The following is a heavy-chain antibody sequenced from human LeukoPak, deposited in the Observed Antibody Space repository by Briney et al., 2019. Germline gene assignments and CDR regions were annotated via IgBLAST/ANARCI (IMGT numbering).Heavy chain of an antibody. Sequence: SETLSLTCAVYGGSFSGYYWSWIRQPPGKGLEWIGEINHSGSNNYNPSLTSRVTISVDTSKNQFSLKLSSVTAADTAVYYCARGPGGSYLSRYMDVWGKGTTVTVSS. CDR2: INHSGSN. V-gene: IGHV4-34*01. D-gene: IGHD1-26*01. CDR3: ARGPGGSYLSRYMDV. CDR1: GGSFSGYY. J-gene: IGHJ6*03.